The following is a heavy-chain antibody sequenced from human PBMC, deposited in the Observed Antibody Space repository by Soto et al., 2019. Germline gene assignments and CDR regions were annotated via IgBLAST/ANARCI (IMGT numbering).Heavy chain of an antibody. CDR3: ARGRYGDY. CDR1: GYAFTTYG. Sequence: QVHLVQSGAEVKKPGASVKVSCKGSGYAFTTYGITWVRQAPGQGLDWMGWISAHNGNTNYAQKLQGRVTVTRDTSTSTAYMELRSLRSEDTAVYYCARGRYGDYWGQGARVTVSS. J-gene: IGHJ4*02. CDR2: ISAHNGNT. V-gene: IGHV1-18*01. D-gene: IGHD1-1*01.